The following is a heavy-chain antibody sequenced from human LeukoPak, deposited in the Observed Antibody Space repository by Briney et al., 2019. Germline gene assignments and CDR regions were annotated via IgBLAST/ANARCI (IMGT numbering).Heavy chain of an antibody. CDR1: GYTFTGYY. Sequence: ASVKVSCKASGYTFTGYYMYWVRQAPGQGLEWMGWINPNSGGTNYAQKFQGRVTMTRDTSISTAYMELSRLRSDDTAVYYCARDRGSSGWSPQNWFDPWGQGTLVTVSS. V-gene: IGHV1-2*02. CDR2: INPNSGGT. D-gene: IGHD6-19*01. J-gene: IGHJ5*02. CDR3: ARDRGSSGWSPQNWFDP.